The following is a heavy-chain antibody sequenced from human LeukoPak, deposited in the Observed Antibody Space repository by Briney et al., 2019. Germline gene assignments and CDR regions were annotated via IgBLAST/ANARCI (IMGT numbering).Heavy chain of an antibody. Sequence: ASVKVSCKVSGYTLTELSMHWVRQAPGKGLEWMGGFDPEDGETIYAQKFQGRVTMTEDPSTDTAYMELSSLRSEDTAVYYCATEKREQWLVSGDLFEYYFDYWGQGTLVTVSS. CDR1: GYTLTELS. J-gene: IGHJ4*02. D-gene: IGHD6-19*01. CDR2: FDPEDGET. V-gene: IGHV1-24*01. CDR3: ATEKREQWLVSGDLFEYYFDY.